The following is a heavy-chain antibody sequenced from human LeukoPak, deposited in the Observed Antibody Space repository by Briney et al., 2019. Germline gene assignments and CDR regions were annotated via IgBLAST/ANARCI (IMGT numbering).Heavy chain of an antibody. D-gene: IGHD2-15*01. Sequence: GGSLRLSCAASGFTFSNYGMNWVRQAPGKGLEWVSLISWDGGSTYYADSVKGRFTISRDNSKNSLYLHMNSLRPEDTALYYCATSGLIDHYFYYMDVWGKGTTVTVSS. CDR3: ATSGLIDHYFYYMDV. J-gene: IGHJ6*03. CDR1: GFTFSNYG. CDR2: ISWDGGST. V-gene: IGHV3-43D*03.